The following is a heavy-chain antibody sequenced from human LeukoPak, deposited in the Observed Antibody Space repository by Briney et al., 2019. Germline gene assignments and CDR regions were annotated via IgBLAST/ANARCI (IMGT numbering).Heavy chain of an antibody. CDR1: GGSFSGYY. D-gene: IGHD5-18*01. Sequence: SETPSLTCAVYGGSFSGYYWSWIRQPPGKGLEWIGEINHSGSTNYNPSLKSRVTISVDTSKNQFSLKLSSVTAADTAVYYCAKHRGYSYGFGYWGQGTLVTVSS. CDR3: AKHRGYSYGFGY. V-gene: IGHV4-34*01. J-gene: IGHJ4*02. CDR2: INHSGST.